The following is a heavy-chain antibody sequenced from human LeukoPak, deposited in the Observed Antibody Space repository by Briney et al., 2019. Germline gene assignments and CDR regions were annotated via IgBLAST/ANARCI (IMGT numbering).Heavy chain of an antibody. D-gene: IGHD4-17*01. Sequence: GGSLRLSCAASGSTFTFYAMSWVRQAPGKGLEWVSVISGSGGSTYYANSVKGRFTISRDNSKNTLYLQMDSLRAEDTAVYYCAKWDGDLYYYYYMDVWGKGTTVTVSS. CDR3: AKWDGDLYYYYYMDV. CDR1: GSTFTFYA. CDR2: ISGSGGST. J-gene: IGHJ6*03. V-gene: IGHV3-23*01.